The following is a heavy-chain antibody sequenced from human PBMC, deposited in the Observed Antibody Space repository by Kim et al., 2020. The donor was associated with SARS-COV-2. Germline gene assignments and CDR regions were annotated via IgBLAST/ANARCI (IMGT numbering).Heavy chain of an antibody. V-gene: IGHV3-11*06. J-gene: IGHJ4*02. Sequence: ADSVKGRFTISRDNAKNSLYLQMNSLRAEDTAVYYCARGGGYSGYEYFDYWGQGTLVTVSS. CDR3: ARGGGYSGYEYFDY. D-gene: IGHD5-12*01.